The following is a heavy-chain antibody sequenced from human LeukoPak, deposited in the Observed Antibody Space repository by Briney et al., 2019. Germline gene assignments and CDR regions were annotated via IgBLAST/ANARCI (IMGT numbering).Heavy chain of an antibody. J-gene: IGHJ4*02. CDR3: ARDRRGGYCSGNTCYSGFDY. V-gene: IGHV3-30-3*01. CDR1: GFAFSSSA. CDR2: ISYDGSNK. D-gene: IGHD2-15*01. Sequence: GGSLRLSCAASGFAFSSSAMHWVRQDPGKGLEWVALISYDGSNKYYGDSVKGRFTISRDNSKNTLYLQVNSLRAEDTAVYYCARDRRGGYCSGNTCYSGFDYWGQGTLVTVSS.